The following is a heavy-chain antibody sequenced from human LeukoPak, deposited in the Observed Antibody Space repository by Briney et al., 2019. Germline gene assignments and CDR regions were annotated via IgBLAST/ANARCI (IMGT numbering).Heavy chain of an antibody. Sequence: ASVKVSCKASGYTFTSYYMHWVRQAPGQGLEWMGIINPSGGSTSYAQKFQGRVTMTRDTSTSTVYMELSSLRSGDTAVYYCARDRDDYGDYRKADPWFDPWGQGTLVTVSS. CDR1: GYTFTSYY. CDR3: ARDRDDYGDYRKADPWFDP. CDR2: INPSGGST. D-gene: IGHD4-17*01. J-gene: IGHJ5*02. V-gene: IGHV1-46*01.